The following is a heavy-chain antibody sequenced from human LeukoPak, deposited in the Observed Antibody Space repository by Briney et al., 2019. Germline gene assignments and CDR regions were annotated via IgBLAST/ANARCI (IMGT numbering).Heavy chain of an antibody. Sequence: SETLSLTCAVYGGSFSGYYWSWIRQHPGKGLEWIGYIYYSGSTYYNPSLKSRVTISVDTSKNQFSLKLSSVTAADSAVYYCARDGRGSGPFDYWGQGTLVTVSS. CDR2: IYYSGST. CDR1: GGSFSGYY. D-gene: IGHD2-15*01. J-gene: IGHJ4*02. CDR3: ARDGRGSGPFDY. V-gene: IGHV4-31*11.